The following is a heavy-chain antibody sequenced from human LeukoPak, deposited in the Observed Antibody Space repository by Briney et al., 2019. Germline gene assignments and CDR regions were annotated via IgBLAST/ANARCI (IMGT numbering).Heavy chain of an antibody. CDR2: IYYSGST. J-gene: IGHJ4*02. Sequence: SETLSLTCTVSGGSISSYYWSWIRQPPGKGLGGSGFIYYSGSTNYNPSLTSRVTITVATSKNQFSLKLSSVTAADTAVYYCARDTGYDEGLDYWGQGTLVTVSS. CDR3: ARDTGYDEGLDY. D-gene: IGHD2-15*01. V-gene: IGHV4-59*01. CDR1: GGSISSYY.